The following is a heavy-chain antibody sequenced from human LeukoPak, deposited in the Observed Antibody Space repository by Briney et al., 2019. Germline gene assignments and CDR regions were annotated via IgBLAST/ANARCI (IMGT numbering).Heavy chain of an antibody. CDR1: GGSISSYY. J-gene: IGHJ1*01. CDR3: ARDYYDSSGYHTFQH. V-gene: IGHV4-59*01. D-gene: IGHD3-22*01. CDR2: IYYSGST. Sequence: SETLSLTCTVSGGSISSYYWSWIRQPPGKGLEWIGYIYYSGSTNYSPSLKSRVTISVDTSKNQFSLKLSSVTAADTAVYYCARDYYDSSGYHTFQHWGQGTLVTVSS.